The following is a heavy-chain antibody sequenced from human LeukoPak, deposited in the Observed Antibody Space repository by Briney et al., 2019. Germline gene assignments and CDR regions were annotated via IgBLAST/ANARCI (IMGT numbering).Heavy chain of an antibody. Sequence: GGSLRLSCAASGFTFSDYYMSWIRQAPGKGLEWVSYISSSGSTIYYADSVKGRFTISRDNAKDSLYLQMNSLRAEDTALYYCARGHYYGSGTYDYYFDYWGQGTLVTVSS. J-gene: IGHJ4*02. CDR3: ARGHYYGSGTYDYYFDY. CDR1: GFTFSDYY. V-gene: IGHV3-11*04. CDR2: ISSSGSTI. D-gene: IGHD3-10*01.